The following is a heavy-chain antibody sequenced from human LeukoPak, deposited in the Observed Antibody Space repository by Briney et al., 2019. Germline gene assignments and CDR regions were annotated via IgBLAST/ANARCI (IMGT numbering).Heavy chain of an antibody. CDR3: ARLVYGSGSCLVDI. D-gene: IGHD3-10*01. J-gene: IGHJ3*02. V-gene: IGHV4-59*08. CDR2: IYYSGST. Sequence: PSETLSLTCNVSSGSMSSSYWSWIRQPPGKGLEWIGYIYYSGSTNYNSSLKSRVTISVDTSKNQFSLKLSSVTAADTAVYYCARLVYGSGSCLVDIWGQGTMVTVSS. CDR1: SGSMSSSY.